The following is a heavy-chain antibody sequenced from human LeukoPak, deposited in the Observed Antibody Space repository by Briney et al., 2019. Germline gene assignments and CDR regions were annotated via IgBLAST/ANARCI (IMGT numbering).Heavy chain of an antibody. CDR3: ARRDSYSSGYYYFDY. J-gene: IGHJ4*02. CDR1: GASISSSTYY. Sequence: PSETLSLTCTVSGASISSSTYYWGWIRQPPGKGLDWIGIINYRGNTYYNPSLKSRVTISVDTSKNQFSLKLSSVTAADTAVYYCARRDSYSSGYYYFDYWGQGTLVTVSS. CDR2: INYRGNT. D-gene: IGHD3-22*01. V-gene: IGHV4-39*01.